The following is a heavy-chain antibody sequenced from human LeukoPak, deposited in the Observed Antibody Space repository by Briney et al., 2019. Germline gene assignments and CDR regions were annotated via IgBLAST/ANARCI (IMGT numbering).Heavy chain of an antibody. D-gene: IGHD4-17*01. J-gene: IGHJ4*02. CDR2: ISSSSSTI. Sequence: GWSLRLSCAASGFTFSSYSMNWVRQAPGKGLEWVSYISSSSSTIYYADSVKGRFTISRDNAKNSLYLQMNSLKAEDTAVYYCATLTLSVTLDYWGQGTLVTVSS. CDR3: ATLTLSVTLDY. V-gene: IGHV3-48*01. CDR1: GFTFSSYS.